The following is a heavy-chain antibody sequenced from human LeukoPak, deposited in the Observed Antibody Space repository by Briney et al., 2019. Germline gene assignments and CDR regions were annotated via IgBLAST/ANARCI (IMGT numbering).Heavy chain of an antibody. Sequence: ASVKVFCKASGYTFTGYYMHWVRQAPGQGLEWMGRINPNSGGTNYAQKSQGRVTMTRDTSISTAYMELSRLRSDDTAVYYCASMSYSGSYAVDYWGQGTLVTVSS. V-gene: IGHV1-2*06. J-gene: IGHJ4*02. D-gene: IGHD1-26*01. CDR3: ASMSYSGSYAVDY. CDR2: INPNSGGT. CDR1: GYTFTGYY.